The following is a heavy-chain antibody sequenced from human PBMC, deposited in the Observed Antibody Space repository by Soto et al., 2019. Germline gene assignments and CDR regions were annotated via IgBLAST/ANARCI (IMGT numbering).Heavy chain of an antibody. CDR3: AKVRLLWFGEPPDYYYGMDV. CDR2: ISYDGSNK. CDR1: VFTFSSYG. Sequence: PGWSLRLSCASSVFTFSSYGMHWVRQAPGKGLEWVAVISYDGSNKYYADSVKGRFTISRDNSKNTLYLQMNSLRAEDTAVYYCAKVRLLWFGEPPDYYYGMDVWGQGTTVTVSS. J-gene: IGHJ6*02. D-gene: IGHD3-10*01. V-gene: IGHV3-30*18.